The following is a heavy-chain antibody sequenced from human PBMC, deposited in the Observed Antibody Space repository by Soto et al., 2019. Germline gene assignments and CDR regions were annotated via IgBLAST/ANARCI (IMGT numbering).Heavy chain of an antibody. Sequence: QVQLVESGGGVVQPGRSLRLSCAASGFTFSSYGMHWVRQAPGKGLEWVAVIWYDGSNKYYADSVKGRFTISRDNSKNTLYLQMNSLRAEDTAVYYCARQNVDTAMVISWYFDLWGRGTLVTVSS. CDR1: GFTFSSYG. CDR2: IWYDGSNK. D-gene: IGHD5-18*01. J-gene: IGHJ2*01. CDR3: ARQNVDTAMVISWYFDL. V-gene: IGHV3-33*01.